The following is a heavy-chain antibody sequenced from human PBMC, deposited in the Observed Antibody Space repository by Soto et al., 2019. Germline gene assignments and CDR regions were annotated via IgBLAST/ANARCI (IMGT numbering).Heavy chain of an antibody. J-gene: IGHJ6*02. CDR3: AADIPRRSPSGYDWGFRKGNYYYYGMDV. D-gene: IGHD5-12*01. CDR1: GFTFTSSA. CDR2: IVVGSGNT. V-gene: IGHV1-58*01. Sequence: GASLKVSCKASGFTFTSSAVQWVRQARGQRLEWIGWIVVGSGNTNYAQKFQERVTITRDMSTSTAYMELSSLRSEDTAVYYCAADIPRRSPSGYDWGFRKGNYYYYGMDVWGQGTTVTVSS.